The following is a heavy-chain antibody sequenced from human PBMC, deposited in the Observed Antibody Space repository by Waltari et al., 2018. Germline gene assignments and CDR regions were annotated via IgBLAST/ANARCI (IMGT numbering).Heavy chain of an antibody. D-gene: IGHD2-2*01. CDR3: ARDEVEPRGINPELNWFDP. Sequence: SGAEVRKPGASMTVSCRASGYTFTDYYIHWVRQAPGQGLEWMGWIRPSSGGTYSAQKFQGRVTMTRDTSISTAYMELSGLTSDDTAMYFCARDEVEPRGINPELNWFDPWGQGTLVTVSS. CDR1: GYTFTDYY. CDR2: IRPSSGGT. J-gene: IGHJ5*02. V-gene: IGHV1-2*02.